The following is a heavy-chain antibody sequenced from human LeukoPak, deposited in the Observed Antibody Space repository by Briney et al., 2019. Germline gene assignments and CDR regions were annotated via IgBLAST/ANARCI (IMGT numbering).Heavy chain of an antibody. CDR1: GFTLSDYY. CDR2: IRSSGTTI. Sequence: PGGSLRLSCAASGFTLSDYYMTWIRQGPGKGLEWVSYIRSSGTTIHYADSVKGRFTISRDNAKNSLYLQMNSLRAEDTAMYYCARGGSYYDSSGLNYFDYWGQGTLVTVSS. J-gene: IGHJ4*02. V-gene: IGHV3-11*04. D-gene: IGHD3-22*01. CDR3: ARGGSYYDSSGLNYFDY.